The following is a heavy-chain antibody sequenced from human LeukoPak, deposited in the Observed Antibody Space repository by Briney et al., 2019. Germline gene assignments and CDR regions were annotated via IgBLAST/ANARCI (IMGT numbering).Heavy chain of an antibody. D-gene: IGHD6-25*01. CDR3: ATSPRLGSAGDY. J-gene: IGHJ4*02. CDR2: INPNSGGT. CDR1: GYTFTGYY. V-gene: IGHV1-2*04. Sequence: ASVKVSCKASGYTFTGYYMHWVRQAPGQGLEWMGWINPNSGGTNYAQKFQGWVTMIRDTSISTAYMELSRLRSDDTAVYYCATSPRLGSAGDYWGQGTLVTVSS.